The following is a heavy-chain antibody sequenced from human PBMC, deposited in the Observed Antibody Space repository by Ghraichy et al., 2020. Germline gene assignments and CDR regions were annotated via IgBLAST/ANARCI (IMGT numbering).Heavy chain of an antibody. J-gene: IGHJ3*02. CDR1: GFTLSTYW. Sequence: GESLRLSCAASGFTLSTYWMSWVRQAPGKGLEWVANIKQDGNEKYYVDSVKGRFTISRDNAKKSLYLQMNSLRAEDTAVYYCARETWGNSGTFDIWGQGTLVTVSS. CDR2: IKQDGNEK. CDR3: ARETWGNSGTFDI. V-gene: IGHV3-7*01. D-gene: IGHD3-10*01.